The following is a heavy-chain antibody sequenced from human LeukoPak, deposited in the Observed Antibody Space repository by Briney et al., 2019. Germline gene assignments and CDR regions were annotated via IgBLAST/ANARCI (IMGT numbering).Heavy chain of an antibody. CDR2: ISGSGDRT. J-gene: IGHJ4*02. CDR1: GFTFSSYD. CDR3: AKPSSGNYPPTGY. Sequence: GGSLRLSCAASGFTFSSYDVSWVRQAPGKGLEWVSAISGSGDRTHYADSVKGRFTISRDNSKNTLYLQINSLRAEDTAVYYCAKPSSGNYPPTGYWGQGTLVTVSS. V-gene: IGHV3-23*01. D-gene: IGHD1-26*01.